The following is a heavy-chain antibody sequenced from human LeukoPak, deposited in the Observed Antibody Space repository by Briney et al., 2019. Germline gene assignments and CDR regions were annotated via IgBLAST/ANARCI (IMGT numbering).Heavy chain of an antibody. V-gene: IGHV4-4*02. CDR2: IYHSGGT. Sequence: SGTLSLTCAVSGGSINSSTNWWSWVRQPPGKGLEWIGEIYHSGGTNYNPSLKSRVTISVDTSKNQFSLKLSSVTAADTAVYYCASCYYGSGSNHNWFDPWGQGTLVTVSS. CDR3: ASCYYGSGSNHNWFDP. CDR1: GGSINSSTNW. J-gene: IGHJ5*02. D-gene: IGHD3-10*01.